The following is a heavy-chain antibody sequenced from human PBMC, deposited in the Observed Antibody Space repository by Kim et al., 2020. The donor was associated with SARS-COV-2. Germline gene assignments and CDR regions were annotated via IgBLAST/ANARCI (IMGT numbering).Heavy chain of an antibody. Sequence: YADSVKGRFTISRDNAKNSLYLQMNSLRAEDTAVYYCARGARGYSGYEGYWGQGTLVTVSS. J-gene: IGHJ4*02. V-gene: IGHV3-21*01. D-gene: IGHD5-12*01. CDR3: ARGARGYSGYEGY.